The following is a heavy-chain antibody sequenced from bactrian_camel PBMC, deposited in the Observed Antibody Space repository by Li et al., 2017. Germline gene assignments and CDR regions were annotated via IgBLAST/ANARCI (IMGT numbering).Heavy chain of an antibody. Sequence: EVQLVESGGTLVQPGGSLRLSCAASEFTFSVYAMHWVRQVPGKGLEWVLAINSGGGSTYYADSVKGRFTISRDNAKNTLYLQMNNLEPEDTGIYYCATVEFTLSNMTIFKALEFGYFGQGTQVTVS. CDR2: INSGGGST. D-gene: IGHD4*01. J-gene: IGHJ4*01. V-gene: IGHV3S31*01. CDR1: EFTFSVYA.